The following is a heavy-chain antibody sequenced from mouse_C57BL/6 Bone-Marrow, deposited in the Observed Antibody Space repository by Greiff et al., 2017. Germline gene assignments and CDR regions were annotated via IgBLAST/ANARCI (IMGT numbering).Heavy chain of an antibody. Sequence: QVQLQQSGAELARPGASVKLSCKASGYTFTSYGISWVKQRTGQGLEWIGEIYPRSGNTYYNEKFKGKATLTADTSSSTAYMELRSLKSEDSAVYFCARKDYYGSSHYWGQGTTLTVSS. J-gene: IGHJ2*01. CDR1: GYTFTSYG. D-gene: IGHD1-1*01. CDR2: IYPRSGNT. V-gene: IGHV1-81*01. CDR3: ARKDYYGSSHY.